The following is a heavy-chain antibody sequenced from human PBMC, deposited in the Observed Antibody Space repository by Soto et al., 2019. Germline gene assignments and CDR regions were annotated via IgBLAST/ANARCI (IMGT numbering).Heavy chain of an antibody. CDR2: IIPIFGTA. CDR1: GGTFSSNA. J-gene: IGHJ3*02. V-gene: IGHV1-69*13. Sequence: SVNASCKASGGTFSSNAISWVRQAPGQGLEWMGGIIPIFGTANYAQKFQGRVTITADESTSTANMELSSLRSEDTAVYYCAASSGPDAFDIWGQGTMVTVSS. CDR3: AASSGPDAFDI. D-gene: IGHD3-22*01.